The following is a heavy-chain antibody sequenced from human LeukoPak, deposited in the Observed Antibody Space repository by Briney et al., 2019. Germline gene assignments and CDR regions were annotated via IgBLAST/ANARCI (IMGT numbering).Heavy chain of an antibody. V-gene: IGHV3-74*01. CDR2: INSDGSST. D-gene: IGHD2-15*01. CDR3: ARDLYWGLRPVAATPAVDY. Sequence: GGSLRLSCAASGFTFSSYWMHWVRQAPGKGLVWVSRINSDGSSTSYADSVKGRFTISRDNAKNTLYLQMNSLRAEDTDVYYCARDLYWGLRPVAATPAVDYWGQGTLVTVSS. CDR1: GFTFSSYW. J-gene: IGHJ4*02.